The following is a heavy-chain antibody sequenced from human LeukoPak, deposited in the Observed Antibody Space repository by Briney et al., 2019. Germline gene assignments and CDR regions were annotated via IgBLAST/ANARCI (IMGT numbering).Heavy chain of an antibody. V-gene: IGHV4-61*02. CDR3: TRALCINGVCEWFDP. Sequence: PSETLSLTCTVSGGSISSGNYFWTWIRQPTGKGLEWIGRMSTSGNTNYNPSLESRVTISGDTSKNQFSLQLRSVTAADTAVYYCTRALCINGVCEWFDPWGQGTLVTVSS. J-gene: IGHJ5*01. D-gene: IGHD2-8*01. CDR2: MSTSGNT. CDR1: GGSISSGNYF.